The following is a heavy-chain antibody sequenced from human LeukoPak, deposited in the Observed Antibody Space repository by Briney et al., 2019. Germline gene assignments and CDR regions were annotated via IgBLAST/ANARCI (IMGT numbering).Heavy chain of an antibody. CDR3: ARDEAVGTGAGKQLLIIDY. CDR1: GGTFSSYA. D-gene: IGHD6-19*01. V-gene: IGHV1-69*05. CDR2: IIPIFGTA. J-gene: IGHJ4*02. Sequence: SVKVSCKASGGTFSSYAISWVRQAPGQGLEWMGRIIPIFGTANYAQKFQGRVTITTDESTSTAYMELSSLRSEDTAVYYCARDEAVGTGAGKQLLIIDYWGQGTLVTVSS.